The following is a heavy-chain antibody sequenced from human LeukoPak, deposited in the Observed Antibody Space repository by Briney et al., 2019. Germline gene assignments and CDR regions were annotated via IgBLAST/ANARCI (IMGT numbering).Heavy chain of an antibody. D-gene: IGHD6-19*01. CDR3: ARDHAVAGIDY. V-gene: IGHV3-7*01. J-gene: IGHJ4*02. CDR1: GFTFSSHW. Sequence: GGSLRLSCAASGFTFSSHWMSWVRQAPGKGLEWVANIKEDGSRKYYVDSVKGRFTVSRDNSKNSLYLQMNSLRVEDTAVYYCARDHAVAGIDYWGQGTLVTVSS. CDR2: IKEDGSRK.